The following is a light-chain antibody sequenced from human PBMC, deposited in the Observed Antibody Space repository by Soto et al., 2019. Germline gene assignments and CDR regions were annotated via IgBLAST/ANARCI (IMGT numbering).Light chain of an antibody. V-gene: IGLV2-14*01. Sequence: QSALTQPASVSGSPGQSITIACTGTNRDVGSYNLVSWYQQRPGEAPKLIISEVRNRPSGISYRFTGSKSGNTASLTVSGLRAEDEADYYCKSYAGSNTWVFGGGTKLTVL. J-gene: IGLJ3*02. CDR1: NRDVGSYNL. CDR2: EVR. CDR3: KSYAGSNTWV.